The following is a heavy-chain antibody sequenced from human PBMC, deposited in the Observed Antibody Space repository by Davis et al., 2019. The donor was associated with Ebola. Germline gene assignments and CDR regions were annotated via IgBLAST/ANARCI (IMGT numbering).Heavy chain of an antibody. CDR3: ARDDLSGLIDS. CDR2: VYYSGNT. D-gene: IGHD1-26*01. V-gene: IGHV4-59*12. Sequence: SETLSLTCTVSGGSIISDYWSWIRQPPGKGLEWIGNVYYSGNTNYNPSLTSRVTMSVDTSKNHFSLNVSSVTAADTAVYYCARDDLSGLIDSWGQGTLVTVSS. CDR1: GGSIISDY. J-gene: IGHJ4*02.